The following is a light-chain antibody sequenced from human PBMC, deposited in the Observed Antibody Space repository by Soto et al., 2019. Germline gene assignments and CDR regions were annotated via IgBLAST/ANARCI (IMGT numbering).Light chain of an antibody. CDR3: QQYGNSLWT. J-gene: IGKJ1*01. V-gene: IGKV3-20*01. CDR2: GIS. CDR1: QSVGSN. Sequence: EIVMTQSPATLSVSPGERATLSCRASQSVGSNVAWYQQKPGQAPRLLIYGISSRATGVPDRFSGSGSGTDFTLTISRLEPEDFAVYYCQQYGNSLWTFGQGTKVDIK.